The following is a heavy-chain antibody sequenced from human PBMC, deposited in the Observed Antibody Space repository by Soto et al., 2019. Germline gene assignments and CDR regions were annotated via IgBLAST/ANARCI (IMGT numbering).Heavy chain of an antibody. CDR2: INPNSGDT. V-gene: IGHV1-2*02. CDR3: ARELITPTSTGDLYHYAWDV. D-gene: IGHD3-10*01. Sequence: PSVQVSCKASGYPFTGYFMHWVRQAPGPGLEWVGWINPNSGDTKYAQKFQGRVTLTRDTSITTAYMELRSLESDDTAVFYCARELITPTSTGDLYHYAWDVWREATTVTVSS. J-gene: IGHJ6*02. CDR1: GYPFTGYF.